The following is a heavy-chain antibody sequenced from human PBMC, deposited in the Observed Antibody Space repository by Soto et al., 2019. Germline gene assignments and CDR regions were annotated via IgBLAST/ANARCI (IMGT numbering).Heavy chain of an antibody. CDR2: ISGSGGST. Sequence: EVQLLESGGGLVQPGGSLRLSCAASGFTFSSYAMSWVRQAPGKGLEWVSAISGSGGSTYYADSVKGRFTISRNNSKNTLYLQMNSLRAEDTAVYYCAKVGQGQLLAYYFDYWGQGTLVTVSS. CDR3: AKVGQGQLLAYYFDY. D-gene: IGHD2-2*01. J-gene: IGHJ4*02. V-gene: IGHV3-23*01. CDR1: GFTFSSYA.